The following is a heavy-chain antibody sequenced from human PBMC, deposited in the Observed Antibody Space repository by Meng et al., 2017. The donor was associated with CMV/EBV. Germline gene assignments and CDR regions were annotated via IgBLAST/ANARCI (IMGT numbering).Heavy chain of an antibody. CDR3: ARVGRTSCYDY. CDR1: GGSISSGDYY. V-gene: IGHV4-30-4*08. Sequence: QVHLHELGPGLVKPSQTLSLTCTVSGGSISSGDYYWSWIRQPPGKGLEWIGYIYYSGSTYYNPSLKSRVTISVDTSKNQFSLKLSSVTAADTAVYYCARVGRTSCYDYWGQGTLVTVSS. D-gene: IGHD2-2*01. J-gene: IGHJ4*02. CDR2: IYYSGST.